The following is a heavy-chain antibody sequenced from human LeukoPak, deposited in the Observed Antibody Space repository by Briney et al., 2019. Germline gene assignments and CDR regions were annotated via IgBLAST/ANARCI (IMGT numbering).Heavy chain of an antibody. CDR3: ARGLYDYVWGSYRSLSFDY. V-gene: IGHV1-18*01. J-gene: IGHJ4*02. CDR1: GYTFTSYG. D-gene: IGHD3-16*02. Sequence: ASVKVSCKASGYTFTSYGISWVRQAPGQGLEWMGWISAYNGNTNYAQKLQGRVTMTTDTSTSTAYMELRSLRSEDTAVYYCARGLYDYVWGSYRSLSFDYWGQGTLVTVSS. CDR2: ISAYNGNT.